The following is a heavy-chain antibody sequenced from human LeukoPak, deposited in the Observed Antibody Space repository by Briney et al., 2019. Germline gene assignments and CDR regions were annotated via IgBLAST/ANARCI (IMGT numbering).Heavy chain of an antibody. V-gene: IGHV4-34*01. CDR1: GGSFSGCY. CDR3: ARSGRGWYNRWFDP. Sequence: KPSETLSLTCAVYGGSFSGCYWSWIRQPPGKGLEWIGEINHSGSTNYNPSLKSRVTISVDTSKNQFSLKLSSVTAADTAVYYCARSGRGWYNRWFDPWGQGTLVTVSS. J-gene: IGHJ5*02. CDR2: INHSGST. D-gene: IGHD6-19*01.